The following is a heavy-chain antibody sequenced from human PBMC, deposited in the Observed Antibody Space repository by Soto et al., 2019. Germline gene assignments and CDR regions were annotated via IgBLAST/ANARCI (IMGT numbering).Heavy chain of an antibody. CDR1: GFTFSNAW. Sequence: EVQLVESGGGLVKPGGSLRLSCAASGFTFSNAWMNWVRQAPGKGLEWVGRIKSKTDGGTTDYAANVKGRITISRDDSKNTLDLEMNSLKTDGTTVYYCPSWGLGELPSPLDYWGQGTLVTVSS. D-gene: IGHD3-10*01. CDR2: IKSKTDGGTT. J-gene: IGHJ4*02. V-gene: IGHV3-15*07. CDR3: PSWGLGELPSPLDY.